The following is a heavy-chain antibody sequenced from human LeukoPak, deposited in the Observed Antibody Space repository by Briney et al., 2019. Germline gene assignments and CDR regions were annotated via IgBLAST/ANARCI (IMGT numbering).Heavy chain of an antibody. V-gene: IGHV1-46*01. J-gene: IGHJ4*02. D-gene: IGHD6-6*01. Sequence: ASVKVSCKASGYTFPSYFMHWVRQAPGQGLEWMGIINPTGGSTTYAQKFQGRVTMTRDTSTSTVYMKLSSVRSDDTAVYYCARTAARRFDYWGQGTLVTVSS. CDR1: GYTFPSYF. CDR3: ARTAARRFDY. CDR2: INPTGGST.